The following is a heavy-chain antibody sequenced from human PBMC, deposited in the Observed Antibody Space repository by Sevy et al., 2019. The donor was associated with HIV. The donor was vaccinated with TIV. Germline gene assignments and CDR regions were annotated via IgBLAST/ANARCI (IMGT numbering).Heavy chain of an antibody. V-gene: IGHV3-30*18. J-gene: IGHJ6*02. CDR1: GFTFSSYG. Sequence: GGSLRLSCAASGFTFSSYGMHWVRQAPGKGLEWVAVISYDGSNKYYADSVKGRFTISRDNSKNTLYLQMNSLRAEDTAVFYCAKGGDWTYCGGDCYSGHYYGMDVWGQGTTVTVSS. CDR2: ISYDGSNK. CDR3: AKGGDWTYCGGDCYSGHYYGMDV. D-gene: IGHD2-21*01.